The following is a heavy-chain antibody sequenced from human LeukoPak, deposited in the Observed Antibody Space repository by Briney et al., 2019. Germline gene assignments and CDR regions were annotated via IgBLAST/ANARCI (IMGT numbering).Heavy chain of an antibody. V-gene: IGHV1-69*13. Sequence: SVKVSCKASGGTFSSYAISWVRQAPGQGLEWIGGIIPIFGTANYAQKFQGRVTITADESTSTAYMELSSLRSEDTAVYYCAKKYPSSMAPLDYWGQGTLVTVSS. CDR3: AKKYPSSMAPLDY. D-gene: IGHD2/OR15-2a*01. CDR1: GGTFSSYA. CDR2: IIPIFGTA. J-gene: IGHJ4*02.